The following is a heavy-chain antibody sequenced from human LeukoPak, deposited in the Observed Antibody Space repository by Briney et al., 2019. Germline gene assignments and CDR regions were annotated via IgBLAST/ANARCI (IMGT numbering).Heavy chain of an antibody. V-gene: IGHV4-34*01. CDR3: ASLPSSSWYPYYCYGMDV. Sequence: SETLSLTCAVYGGSFSGYYWSWIRQPPGEGLEWIGGINHSGSTNYNPSLTSRVTISGDTSKNQFSLKLSSVTAADTAVYYCASLPSSSWYPYYCYGMDVWGKGPTVLVSA. CDR1: GGSFSGYY. J-gene: IGHJ6*04. CDR2: INHSGST. D-gene: IGHD6-13*01.